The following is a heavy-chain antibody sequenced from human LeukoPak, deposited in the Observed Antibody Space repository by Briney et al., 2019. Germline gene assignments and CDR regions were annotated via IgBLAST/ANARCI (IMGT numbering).Heavy chain of an antibody. CDR1: GGSFSGYY. D-gene: IGHD3-3*01. J-gene: IGHJ4*02. V-gene: IGHV4-34*01. Sequence: SETLSLTCAVYGGSFSGYYWSWIRQPPGKGLEWIGEINHSESTNYNPSLKSRVTISVDTSKNQFSLKLSSVTAADTAVYYCARGGRITIFGVARGYFDYWGQGTLVTVSS. CDR3: ARGGRITIFGVARGYFDY. CDR2: INHSEST.